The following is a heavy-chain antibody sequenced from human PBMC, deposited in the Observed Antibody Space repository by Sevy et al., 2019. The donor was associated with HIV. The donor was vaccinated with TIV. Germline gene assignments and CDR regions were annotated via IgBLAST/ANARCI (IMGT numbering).Heavy chain of an antibody. J-gene: IGHJ3*02. V-gene: IGHV3-30-3*01. Sequence: GGSLRLSCAASGFTFSSYAMHWVRQAPGKGLEWVAVISYDGSNKYYADSVKGRFTISRDNSKNTLYLQMNSLRAEDTAVYYCARDRWSYPNLFDIWGQGTMVTVSS. CDR2: ISYDGSNK. CDR3: ARDRWSYPNLFDI. CDR1: GFTFSSYA. D-gene: IGHD2-15*01.